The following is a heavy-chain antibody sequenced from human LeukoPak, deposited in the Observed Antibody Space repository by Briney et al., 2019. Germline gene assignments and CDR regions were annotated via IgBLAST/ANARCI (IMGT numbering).Heavy chain of an antibody. CDR2: ISGSGGST. Sequence: PGGSLRLSCAASGFTFSSYAMSWVRQAPGKGLEWVSAISGSGGSTYYADSVKGRFTISRDNSKNTLYLQMNSLRAEDTAVYYCANPSAGTFFGYFDYWGQGTLVTVSS. D-gene: IGHD6-13*01. CDR1: GFTFSSYA. CDR3: ANPSAGTFFGYFDY. V-gene: IGHV3-23*01. J-gene: IGHJ4*02.